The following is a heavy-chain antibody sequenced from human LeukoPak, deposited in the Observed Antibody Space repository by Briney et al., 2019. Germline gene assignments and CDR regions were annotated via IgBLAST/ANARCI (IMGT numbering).Heavy chain of an antibody. Sequence: SETLSLTCAVSGGSISSYYWSWIRQPPGKGLEWIGYIYYSGSTNYNPSLKSRVTISVDTSKNQFSLKLSSVTAADTAVYYCARTGYSSGWYFDYWGQGTLVTVSS. CDR3: ARTGYSSGWYFDY. CDR2: IYYSGST. CDR1: GGSISSYY. J-gene: IGHJ4*02. V-gene: IGHV4-59*01. D-gene: IGHD6-19*01.